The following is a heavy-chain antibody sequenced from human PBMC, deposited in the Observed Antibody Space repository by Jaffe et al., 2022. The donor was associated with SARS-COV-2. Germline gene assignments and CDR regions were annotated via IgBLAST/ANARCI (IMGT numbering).Heavy chain of an antibody. J-gene: IGHJ5*02. CDR3: AGYDFWSGSHP. CDR2: VYTHGGT. Sequence: QVQLQESGPGLVKPSQTLSLTCTVSGGSMNIGSYYWSWIRQPAGEELEWIGRVYTHGGTDYNPSLKSRVTISVDTSKNQFSLKLISVTAADTAVYYCAGYDFWSGSHPWGQGTLVTVSS. D-gene: IGHD3-3*01. V-gene: IGHV4-61*02. CDR1: GGSMNIGSYY.